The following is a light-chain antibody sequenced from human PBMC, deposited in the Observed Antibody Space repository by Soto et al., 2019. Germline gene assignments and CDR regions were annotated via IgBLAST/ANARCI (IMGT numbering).Light chain of an antibody. CDR2: GAS. J-gene: IGKJ2*01. CDR3: QQYNNWPIT. V-gene: IGKV3-15*01. CDR1: QSVSSK. Sequence: ETVMTHSPATLSVSPGERATLSCRASQSVSSKLVWYQQKPGQAPRLLIYGASTRATGVPARLSGSGFGTEFTLTISSLQSEDFAVYFCQQYNNWPITFGQGTKLEIK.